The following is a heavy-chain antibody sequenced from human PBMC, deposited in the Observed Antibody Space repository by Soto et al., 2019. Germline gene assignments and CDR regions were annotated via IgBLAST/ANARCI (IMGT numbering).Heavy chain of an antibody. CDR2: IYSGGST. V-gene: IGHV3-53*01. D-gene: IGHD5-12*01. CDR1: GFTVSSNY. J-gene: IGHJ6*02. CDR3: ARGATTLSSGYYYYYGMDV. Sequence: GGSLRLSCAASGFTVSSNYMSWVRQAPGKGLEWVSVIYSGGSTYYADSVKGRFTISRDNSKNTLYLQMNSLRAEDTAVYYCARGATTLSSGYYYYYGMDVWGQGTTVTV.